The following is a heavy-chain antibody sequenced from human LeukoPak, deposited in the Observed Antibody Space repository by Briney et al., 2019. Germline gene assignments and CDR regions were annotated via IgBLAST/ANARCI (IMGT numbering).Heavy chain of an antibody. V-gene: IGHV4-39*07. CDR2: IYYSGST. Sequence: SETLSLTCTVSGGSISSSSYYWGWIRQPPGKGLEWIGSIYYSGSTYYNPSLKSRVTISVDTSKNQFSLKLSSVTAADTAVYYCARQDVGSGYVVSSGVDYWGQGTLVTVSS. CDR3: ARQDVGSGYVVSSGVDY. J-gene: IGHJ4*02. CDR1: GGSISSSSYY. D-gene: IGHD5-12*01.